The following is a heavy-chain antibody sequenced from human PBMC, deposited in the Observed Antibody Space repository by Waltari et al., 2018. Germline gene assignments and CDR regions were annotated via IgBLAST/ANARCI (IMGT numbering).Heavy chain of an antibody. CDR2: IIPIFGTA. CDR1: GGTFSSYA. J-gene: IGHJ6*03. Sequence: QVQLVQSGAEVKKPGSSVKVSCKASGGTFSSYAIRWVRQAPGQGLEWRGGIIPIFGTANYAQKFQGRVTITADESTSTAYMELSSLRSEDTAVYYCAREYCSSTSCGYYMDVWGKGTTVTVSS. V-gene: IGHV1-69*01. D-gene: IGHD2-2*01. CDR3: AREYCSSTSCGYYMDV.